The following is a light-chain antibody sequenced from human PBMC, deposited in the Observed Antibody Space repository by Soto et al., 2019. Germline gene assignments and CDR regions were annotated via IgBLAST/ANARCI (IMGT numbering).Light chain of an antibody. CDR3: HHYDNFPRDT. Sequence: IQVTQSPSSLSASVGDRISITCQASQDISKSLSWYQQKPGKVPNLLIYDASNLETGVPPRFSGSGSGTHFTFTISSLQPEDIAPSFCHHYDNFPRDTFGPGTRVEIK. CDR1: QDISKS. CDR2: DAS. V-gene: IGKV1-33*01. J-gene: IGKJ3*01.